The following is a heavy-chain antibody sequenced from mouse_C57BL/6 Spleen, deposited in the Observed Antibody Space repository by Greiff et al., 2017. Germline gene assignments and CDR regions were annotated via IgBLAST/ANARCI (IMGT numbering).Heavy chain of an antibody. J-gene: IGHJ3*01. CDR3: ARSSDYDWFAY. CDR2: INPSSGYT. Sequence: VQLQQSGAELARPGASVKMSCKASGYTFTSYTMHWVKQRPGQGLEWIGYINPSSGYTKYNQKFKDKATLTADKSSSTSYMQLSSLTSEDSAVYYCARSSDYDWFAYWGQGTLVTVSA. V-gene: IGHV1-4*01. CDR1: GYTFTSYT. D-gene: IGHD2-4*01.